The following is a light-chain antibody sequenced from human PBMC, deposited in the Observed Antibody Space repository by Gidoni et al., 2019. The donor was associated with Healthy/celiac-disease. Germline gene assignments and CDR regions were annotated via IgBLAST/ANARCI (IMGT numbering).Light chain of an antibody. CDR1: QGLSSY. CDR2: AAS. CDR3: QQINSYPPT. J-gene: IGKJ3*01. V-gene: IGKV1-9*01. Sequence: DIQLTQSPSFLSASVGDRVTITCRASQGLSSYLAWYQQKPGKAPKLLIYAASTLQSGVPSKFGGSGSGTEFTLTISSLQPEDFATYFCQQINSYPPTFGHGTKVDIK.